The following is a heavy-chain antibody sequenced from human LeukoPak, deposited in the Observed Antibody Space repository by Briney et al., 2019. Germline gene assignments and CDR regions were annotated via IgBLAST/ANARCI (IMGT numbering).Heavy chain of an antibody. V-gene: IGHV1-8*01. Sequence: ASVRVSCKASGYTFTSYDINWVRQALGQGLEWMAQMNTDSGKTTYAQTFQGRGTMTRNTSISTAYMGLSSLRSEGTAVYYCARGEGGGDYDYDGMDVWGQGTTVTVSS. CDR1: GYTFTSYD. CDR3: ARGEGGGDYDYDGMDV. D-gene: IGHD3-16*01. J-gene: IGHJ6*02. CDR2: MNTDSGKT.